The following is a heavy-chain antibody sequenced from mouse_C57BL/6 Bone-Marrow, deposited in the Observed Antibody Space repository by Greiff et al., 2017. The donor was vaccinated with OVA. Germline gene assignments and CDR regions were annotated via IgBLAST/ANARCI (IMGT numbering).Heavy chain of an antibody. CDR1: GFTFSDYG. D-gene: IGHD3-1*01. J-gene: IGHJ4*01. V-gene: IGHV5-17*01. CDR2: ISSGSSTI. CDR3: ARSGRRAMDY. Sequence: VQLQQSGGGLVKPGGSLKLSCAASGFTFSDYGMHWVRQAPEKGLEWVAYISSGSSTIYYADTVKGRFTISRDNAKNTLFLQMTSLRSEDTAMYYCARSGRRAMDYWGQGTSVTVSS.